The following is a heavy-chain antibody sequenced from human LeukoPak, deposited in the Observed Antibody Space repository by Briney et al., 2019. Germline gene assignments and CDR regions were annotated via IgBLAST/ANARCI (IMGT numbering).Heavy chain of an antibody. D-gene: IGHD6-13*01. CDR1: GFSLSANGVG. Sequence: SGPTLVNPTQTLTLTCTFSGFSLSANGVGVGWIRQPPGKALEWLALIYRDDDKRYSPSLKSSVIITKDTSKNQVVFTITNMDPMDTATYYCARYSTRWTSFQYWGQGTLVTVSS. J-gene: IGHJ4*02. V-gene: IGHV2-5*02. CDR2: IYRDDDK. CDR3: ARYSTRWTSFQY.